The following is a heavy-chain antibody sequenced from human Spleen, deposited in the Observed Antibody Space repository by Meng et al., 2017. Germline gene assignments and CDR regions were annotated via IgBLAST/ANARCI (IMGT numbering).Heavy chain of an antibody. D-gene: IGHD3-10*01. CDR3: ARGKGGYGSLDV. Sequence: GESLKISCSASGFSLSNFAMNWVRQAPGKGLEWVSLISGRGGSTDYADSVKGRFTISRDNAKNSLYLQMNSLRAEDTAVYYCARGKGGYGSLDVWGQGNTVNGAS. V-gene: IGHV3-48*03. J-gene: IGHJ6*02. CDR1: GFSLSNFA. CDR2: ISGRGGST.